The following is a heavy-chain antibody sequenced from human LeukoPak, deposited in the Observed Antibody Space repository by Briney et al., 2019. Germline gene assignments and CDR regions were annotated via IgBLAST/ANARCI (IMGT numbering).Heavy chain of an antibody. Sequence: SVKVSCKASGGTFSSYAISWVRQAPGQGLEWMGGIIPIFGTANYAQKFQGRVTMTRDTSTSTVYMELSSLRSEDTAVYYCARDRLSSYYYGSGLNYWGQGTLVTVSS. J-gene: IGHJ4*02. V-gene: IGHV1-69*05. CDR3: ARDRLSSYYYGSGLNY. CDR1: GGTFSSYA. CDR2: IIPIFGTA. D-gene: IGHD3-10*01.